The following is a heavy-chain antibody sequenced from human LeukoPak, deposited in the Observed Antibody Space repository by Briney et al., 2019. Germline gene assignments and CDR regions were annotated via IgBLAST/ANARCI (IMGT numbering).Heavy chain of an antibody. D-gene: IGHD4-17*01. CDR1: GFTFSSYE. Sequence: GGSLRLSCAASGFTFSSYEMNWVRQAPGKGLEWVSYIGSSGSTIYYADSVKGRFTISRDNAKNSLYLQMNSLRAEDTAVYYCARYYGDYGTHFDYWGQGTLVIVSS. CDR3: ARYYGDYGTHFDY. J-gene: IGHJ4*02. CDR2: IGSSGSTI. V-gene: IGHV3-48*03.